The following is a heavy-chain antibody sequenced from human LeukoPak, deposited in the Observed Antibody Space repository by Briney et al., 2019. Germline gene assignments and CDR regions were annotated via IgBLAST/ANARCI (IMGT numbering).Heavy chain of an antibody. Sequence: KPSETLSLTCTVSGGSISSGGYFWSWIRQPAGKGLEWIGRIYTSGSTNYNPSLKSRVTMSVDTSKNQFSLKLSSVTAADTAVYYCARAGSCPQGFCYYYYMDVWGKGTTVTVSS. CDR1: GGSISSGGYF. CDR2: IYTSGST. J-gene: IGHJ6*03. V-gene: IGHV4-61*02. CDR3: ARAGSCPQGFCYYYYMDV. D-gene: IGHD2-15*01.